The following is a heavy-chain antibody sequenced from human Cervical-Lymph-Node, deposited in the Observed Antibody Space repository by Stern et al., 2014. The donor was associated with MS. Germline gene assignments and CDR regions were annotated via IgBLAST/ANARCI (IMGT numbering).Heavy chain of an antibody. D-gene: IGHD1/OR15-1a*01. CDR3: ARGGSNNYYFYGMDV. J-gene: IGHJ6*02. V-gene: IGHV3-33*01. CDR2: IWYDGGNK. CDR1: GFTFSDYG. Sequence: VQLVQSGGGVVQPGRCLRLSCAASGFTFSDYGMHWVRQAPGQGLEWVAIIWYDGGNKYYADSVKGRFTISRDNSKNTLYLQMNSLRAEDTAVYYCARGGSNNYYFYGMDVWGQGTTVTVSS.